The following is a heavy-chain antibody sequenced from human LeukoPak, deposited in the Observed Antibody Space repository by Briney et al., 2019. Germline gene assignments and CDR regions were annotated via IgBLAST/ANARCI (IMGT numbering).Heavy chain of an antibody. CDR1: GYTFISYY. Sequence: ASVKVSCKASGYTFISYYIHWVRQAPGQGLEWMGIINPSGGSTSYAQKFQGRVTMTRDTSTSTVYMELSSLRSEDTAVYYCARDYCSSTSCYVFDYWGQGTLVTVSS. D-gene: IGHD2-2*01. J-gene: IGHJ4*02. V-gene: IGHV1-46*01. CDR2: INPSGGST. CDR3: ARDYCSSTSCYVFDY.